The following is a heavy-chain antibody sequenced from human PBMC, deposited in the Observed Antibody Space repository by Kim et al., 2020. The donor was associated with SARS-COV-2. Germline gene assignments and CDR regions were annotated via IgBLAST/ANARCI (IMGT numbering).Heavy chain of an antibody. V-gene: IGHV4-34*01. Sequence: SETLSLTCAVYGGSFSGYYWSWIRQPPGKGLEWIGEINHSGSTNYNPSLKSRVTISVDTSKNQFSLKLSSVTAADTAVYYCARGREQQPKTNYYYYYGMDVCGQGTTVTVSS. CDR1: GGSFSGYY. CDR3: ARGREQQPKTNYYYYYGMDV. CDR2: INHSGST. J-gene: IGHJ6*02. D-gene: IGHD6-13*01.